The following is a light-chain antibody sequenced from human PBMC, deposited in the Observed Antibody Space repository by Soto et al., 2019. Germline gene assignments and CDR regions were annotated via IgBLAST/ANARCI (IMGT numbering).Light chain of an antibody. CDR3: QQANSVPWT. V-gene: IGKV1-12*01. CDR1: QRISSW. Sequence: IQMTQSPSSVSASVGDRVILTCRASQRISSWLAWYHQRPGKAPKLLIYATSTLETGVPSRFSGSGSGRDFPLTISSLQPEDLGTYFCQQANSVPWTFGQGTKVEVK. CDR2: ATS. J-gene: IGKJ1*01.